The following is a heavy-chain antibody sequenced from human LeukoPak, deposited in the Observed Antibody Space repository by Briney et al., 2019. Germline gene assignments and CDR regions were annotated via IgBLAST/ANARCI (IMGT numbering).Heavy chain of an antibody. CDR1: GYTFTSYG. CDR3: ARDQRGYGDSTGASKWIDP. D-gene: IGHD4-17*01. Sequence: GASVKVSCKASGYTFTSYGINWVRQAPGQGLEWMGWISPYNGNTKYAEKVQGRVTITTDTSTSTAYMELRSLNSDDTAVYYYARDQRGYGDSTGASKWIDPWGQGTLVTVSS. V-gene: IGHV1-18*01. CDR2: ISPYNGNT. J-gene: IGHJ5*02.